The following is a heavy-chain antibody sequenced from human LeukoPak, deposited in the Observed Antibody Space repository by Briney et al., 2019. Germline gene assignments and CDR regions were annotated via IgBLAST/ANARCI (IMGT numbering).Heavy chain of an antibody. D-gene: IGHD2-2*01. Sequence: PSETLSLTCTVSGGSISSGSYYWSWIRQPAGKGLEWIGRIYTSGSTNYNPSLKSRVTISVDRSKNQFSLKLTSVTAADTAVYYCASGTKDIVVVPAAKAFDIWGQGTMVTVSS. CDR3: ASGTKDIVVVPAAKAFDI. J-gene: IGHJ3*02. CDR2: IYTSGST. V-gene: IGHV4-61*02. CDR1: GGSISSGSYY.